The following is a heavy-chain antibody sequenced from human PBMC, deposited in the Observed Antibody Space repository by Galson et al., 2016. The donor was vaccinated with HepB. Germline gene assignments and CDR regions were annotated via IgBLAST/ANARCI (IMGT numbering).Heavy chain of an antibody. Sequence: SLRLSCAASGFSFSNYEMNWVRQAPGKGLEWVAVISSDGSSEWYADSVKGRFTISRDNSQNTLSLQMSSLRPEDTAAYYCAREAERWNYLDYWGQGALVTVAS. CDR2: ISSDGSSE. CDR3: AREAERWNYLDY. CDR1: GFSFSNYE. J-gene: IGHJ4*02. V-gene: IGHV3-30*04. D-gene: IGHD5-24*01.